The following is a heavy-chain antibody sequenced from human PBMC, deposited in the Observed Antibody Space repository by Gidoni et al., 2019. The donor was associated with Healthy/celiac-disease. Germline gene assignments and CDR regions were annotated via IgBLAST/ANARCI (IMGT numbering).Heavy chain of an antibody. CDR2: ISSSSSTI. V-gene: IGHV3-48*01. J-gene: IGHJ4*02. D-gene: IGHD2-2*01. CDR3: ARDSYCSSTSCYRIAAAVIDY. Sequence: EVQLVESGGGLVQPGGSLRLSCSASGFTFSSYRLNCVRQAPGKGLEWVSYISSSSSTIYYADSVKGRFTISRDNAKNSLYLQMNSLRAEDTAVYYCARDSYCSSTSCYRIAAAVIDYWGQGTLVTVSS. CDR1: GFTFSSYR.